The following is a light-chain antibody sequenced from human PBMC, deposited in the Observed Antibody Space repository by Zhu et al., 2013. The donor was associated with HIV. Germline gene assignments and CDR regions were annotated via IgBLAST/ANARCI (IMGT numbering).Light chain of an antibody. J-gene: IGKJ4*01. Sequence: EFVLMQSPGTLSLSPGERATLSCRTSQSVGDFLAWYQQKPGQAPRLLIYAASNRATGIPARFSGSGSGTDFTLTISSLEPEDFAVYYCQQRSNWPQLTFGGGTKVEIK. CDR3: QQRSNWPQLT. V-gene: IGKV3-11*01. CDR2: AAS. CDR1: QSVGDF.